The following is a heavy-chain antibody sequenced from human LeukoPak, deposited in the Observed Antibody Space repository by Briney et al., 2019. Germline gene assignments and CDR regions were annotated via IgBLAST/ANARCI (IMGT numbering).Heavy chain of an antibody. CDR1: GGSISSSSYY. Sequence: SETLSLTCTVSGGSISSSSYYWGWIRQPPGKGLEWIGSIYYSGSTYYNPSLKSRVTISVDTSKNQFSLKLSSVTAADTAVYYCARDPLTDEVTTVTPHDAFDIWGQGAMVTVSS. D-gene: IGHD4-17*01. CDR3: ARDPLTDEVTTVTPHDAFDI. V-gene: IGHV4-39*07. CDR2: IYYSGST. J-gene: IGHJ3*02.